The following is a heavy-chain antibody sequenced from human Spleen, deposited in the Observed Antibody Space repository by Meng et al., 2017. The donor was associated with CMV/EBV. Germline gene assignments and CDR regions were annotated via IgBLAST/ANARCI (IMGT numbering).Heavy chain of an antibody. CDR2: IWYDGSNK. V-gene: IGHV3-33*06. CDR1: GVTFSSYG. CDR3: AKEGSSSANGFDY. Sequence: CAASGVTFSSYGMHWVRQAPGKGLEWVAVIWYDGSNKYYADSVKGRFTISRDNSKNTLYLQMNSLRAEDTAVYYCAKEGSSSANGFDYWGQGTLVTVSS. D-gene: IGHD6-6*01. J-gene: IGHJ4*02.